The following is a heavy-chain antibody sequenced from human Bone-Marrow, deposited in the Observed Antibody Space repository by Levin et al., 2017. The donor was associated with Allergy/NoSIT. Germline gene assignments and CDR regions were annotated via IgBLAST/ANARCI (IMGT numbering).Heavy chain of an antibody. CDR3: ATSGYRRVDY. V-gene: IGHV3-48*02. Sequence: GESLKISCAASGFTFSSYSMNWVRQAPGKGLEWVSYISSSSSTIYYADSVKGRFTISRDNAKNSLYLQMNSLRDEDTAVYYCATSGYRRVDYWGQGTLVTVSS. J-gene: IGHJ4*02. CDR2: ISSSSSTI. D-gene: IGHD5-18*01. CDR1: GFTFSSYS.